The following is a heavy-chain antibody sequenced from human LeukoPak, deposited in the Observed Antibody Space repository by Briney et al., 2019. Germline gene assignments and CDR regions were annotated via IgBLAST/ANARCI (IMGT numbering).Heavy chain of an antibody. CDR1: GFTFSSYG. V-gene: IGHV3-33*01. CDR3: ARDGVRTMVRGVIMPPQN. Sequence: PGRSLRLSCAASGFTFSSYGMHWVRQAPGKGLEWVAVIWYDGSNKYYADSVKGPFTISRDNSKNTLYLQMNSLRAEDTAVYYCARDGVRTMVRGVIMPPQNWGQGTLVTVSS. CDR2: IWYDGSNK. D-gene: IGHD3-10*01. J-gene: IGHJ4*02.